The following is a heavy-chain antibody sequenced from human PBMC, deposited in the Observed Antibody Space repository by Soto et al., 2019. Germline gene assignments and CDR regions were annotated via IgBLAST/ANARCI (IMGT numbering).Heavy chain of an antibody. Sequence: SETLSLTCAVYGGSFSGYYWSWIRQPPGKGLEWIGEINHSGSTNYNPSLKSRVTISVDTSRNQFSLKLSSVTAADTAVYYCARGHNWFDPWGQGTLVTVSS. CDR3: ARGHNWFDP. CDR2: INHSGST. CDR1: GGSFSGYY. J-gene: IGHJ5*02. V-gene: IGHV4-34*01.